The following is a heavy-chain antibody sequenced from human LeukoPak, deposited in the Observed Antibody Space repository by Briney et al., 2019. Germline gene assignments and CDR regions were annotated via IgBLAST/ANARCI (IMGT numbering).Heavy chain of an antibody. CDR1: GFAFSAYW. CDR2: INEDATTI. Sequence: GGSLRLSCVASGFAFSAYWMHWVRHAPGKGLEWVSRINEDATTITYADSVKGRFIISRDNSKKSLYLQMNNLRAEDTAVYYCVRDLILVWTPGDDFDFWGQGTLVIVSS. CDR3: VRDLILVWTPGDDFDF. V-gene: IGHV3-74*01. D-gene: IGHD3-16*01. J-gene: IGHJ4*02.